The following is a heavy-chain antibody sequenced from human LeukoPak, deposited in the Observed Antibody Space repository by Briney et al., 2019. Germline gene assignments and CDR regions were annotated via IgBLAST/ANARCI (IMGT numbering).Heavy chain of an antibody. J-gene: IGHJ4*02. Sequence: GGSLRLSCAASGFTFNTYGMNWVRQAPGKGLEWVAYISTTGTTIYYADSVKGRFTISRDNAKNSLYLQMNRLRADDTAVYYCARDRPGYTSSWYSPFDYWGQGTLVTVSS. CDR2: ISTTGTTI. CDR3: ARDRPGYTSSWYSPFDY. V-gene: IGHV3-48*04. CDR1: GFTFNTYG. D-gene: IGHD6-13*01.